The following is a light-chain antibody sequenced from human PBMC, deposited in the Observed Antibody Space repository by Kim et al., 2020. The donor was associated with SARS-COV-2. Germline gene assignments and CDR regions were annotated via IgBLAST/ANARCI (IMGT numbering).Light chain of an antibody. CDR1: SSDVGGYIY. CDR2: DVN. Sequence: QSALTQPRSASGSPGQSVTISCTGTSSDVGGYIYVTWYQQHPGKAPKLMIYDVNKRPSGVPDPFSGSKSGNTASLTISGLPAEDEADYYCCSYAGRYTYVFGTGTKVTVL. V-gene: IGLV2-11*01. CDR3: CSYAGRYTYV. J-gene: IGLJ1*01.